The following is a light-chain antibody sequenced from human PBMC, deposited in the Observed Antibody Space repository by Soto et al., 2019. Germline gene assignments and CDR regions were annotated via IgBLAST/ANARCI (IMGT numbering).Light chain of an antibody. Sequence: DIQMTQSAATLSASVGDRVTITCRASQSSSIYLDWYQQEAGTAPKLLIYAASKLQSGVPSRFSGSGSGTDFTLTISSLKHEDFATYDGQNWYSATITFGQGTKVDIK. J-gene: IGKJ1*01. CDR1: QSSSIY. CDR2: AAS. CDR3: QNWYSATIT. V-gene: IGKV1-27*01.